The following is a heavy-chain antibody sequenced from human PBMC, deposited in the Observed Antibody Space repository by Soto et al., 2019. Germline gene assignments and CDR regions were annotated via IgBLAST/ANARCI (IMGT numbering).Heavy chain of an antibody. V-gene: IGHV4-59*01. CDR1: GGSISSYY. CDR3: ARGKALRSYYYGMDV. CDR2: IYYSGST. J-gene: IGHJ6*02. D-gene: IGHD4-17*01. Sequence: QVQLQESGPGLVKPSETLSLTCTVSGGSISSYYWSWIRQPPGKGLEWIGYIYYSGSTNYNPSLKSRVTIAVDTSKSQFSLKLSSVTAADTAVYYCARGKALRSYYYGMDVWGQGTTVTVSS.